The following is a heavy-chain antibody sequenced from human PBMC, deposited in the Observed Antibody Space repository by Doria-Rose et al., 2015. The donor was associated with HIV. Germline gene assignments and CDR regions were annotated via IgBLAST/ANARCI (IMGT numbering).Heavy chain of an antibody. CDR1: GVSLSSPGMG. CDR2: IFSDDER. J-gene: IGHJ4*02. D-gene: IGHD6-13*01. CDR3: ARIKSSRWYHKYYFDF. V-gene: IGHV2-26*01. Sequence: QITLKESGPVLVKPTETLTLTCTVSGVSLSSPGMGVSWIRQPPGKALEWLASIFSDDERSYKTSLKSILTISRSTSKSQVVLTMTDMDPVDTATYYCARIKSSRWYHKYYFDFWGQGTLVIVSA.